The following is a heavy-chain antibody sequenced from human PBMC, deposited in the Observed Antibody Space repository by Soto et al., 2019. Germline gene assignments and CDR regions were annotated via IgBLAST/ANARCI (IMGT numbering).Heavy chain of an antibody. CDR2: IHYSGST. D-gene: IGHD4-17*01. Sequence: SETLSLTCTVSVVSISSYYWSWIRQPPGKGLEWIGYIHYSGSTKYNPSLKSRVSISVDTSKSQFSLKLSSVTAADTAVYYCARVEWTTVGYYFDYWGQGALVTVSS. V-gene: IGHV4-59*01. J-gene: IGHJ4*02. CDR1: VVSISSYY. CDR3: ARVEWTTVGYYFDY.